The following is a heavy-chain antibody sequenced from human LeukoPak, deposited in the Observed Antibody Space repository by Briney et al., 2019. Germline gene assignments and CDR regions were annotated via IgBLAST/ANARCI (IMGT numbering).Heavy chain of an antibody. CDR2: ISWSGASI. D-gene: IGHD1-26*01. Sequence: GRSLRLSCAASGFTFHDYAMHSVRQAPGKGLEWVSGISWSGASIDYADSLKGRFTISRDNAKNSLYLEMISLRPEDTALYYCAKDKSGSYSGGFDGWGQGTVVTVSS. V-gene: IGHV3-9*01. CDR3: AKDKSGSYSGGFDG. J-gene: IGHJ3*01. CDR1: GFTFHDYA.